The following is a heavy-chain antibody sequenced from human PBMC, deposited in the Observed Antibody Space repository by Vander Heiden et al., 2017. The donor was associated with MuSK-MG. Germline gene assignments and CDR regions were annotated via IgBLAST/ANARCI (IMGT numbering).Heavy chain of an antibody. J-gene: IGHJ5*02. V-gene: IGHV1-46*03. CDR2: IHPSGGST. D-gene: IGHD2-8*02. Sequence: QAQLVQSGAEVKKPGASVKVSCQASGYTLTSTHMHWVRKVPGQGLEWMGIIHPSGGSTTYAHRFQGRVTMTSDTSTRTVNRELSSRRAEDTAMYYCARALGWWAIFPWGQGTHLTVSS. CDR3: ARALGWWAIFP. CDR1: GYTLTSTH.